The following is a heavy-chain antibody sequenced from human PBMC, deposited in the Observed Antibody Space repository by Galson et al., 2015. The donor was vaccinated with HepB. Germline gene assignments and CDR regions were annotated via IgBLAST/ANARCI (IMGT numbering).Heavy chain of an antibody. CDR3: ARASSMGDLGYCSGGSCYNADYFDY. CDR2: INPNSGGT. CDR1: GYTFTGYY. J-gene: IGHJ4*02. D-gene: IGHD2-15*01. V-gene: IGHV1-2*04. Sequence: SVKVSCKASGYTFTGYYMHWVRQAPGQGLEWMGWINPNSGGTNYAQKFQGWVTMTRDTSISTAYMELSRLRSDDTAVYYCARASSMGDLGYCSGGSCYNADYFDYWGQGTLVTVSS.